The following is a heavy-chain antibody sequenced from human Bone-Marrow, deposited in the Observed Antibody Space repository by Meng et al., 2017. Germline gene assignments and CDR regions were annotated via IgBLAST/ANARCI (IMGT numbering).Heavy chain of an antibody. CDR1: GYTFTSYA. D-gene: IGHD4-17*01. CDR3: STVTRKFSPSSAAFDI. Sequence: ASVKVSCKASGYTFTSYAMHWVRQAPGQRLEWMGWINAGNGNTKYSQKFQGRVTITRDTSASTAYMELSSLRSEDTAVYYCSTVTRKFSPSSAAFDIWGQGRMVTVSS. J-gene: IGHJ3*02. CDR2: INAGNGNT. V-gene: IGHV1-3*01.